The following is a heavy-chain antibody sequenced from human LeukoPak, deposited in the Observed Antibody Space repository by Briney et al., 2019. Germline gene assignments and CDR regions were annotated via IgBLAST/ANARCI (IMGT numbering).Heavy chain of an antibody. CDR3: AHRLTGYNSNWYHGYFDY. Sequence: ESGPTLVNPTQTLTLTCTFSGFSLSTSGVGVGWIRQPPGKALEWLTLIYWDDDKRYSPSLKSRLTVPKDVSKSQVVLTLTNMDPVDTATYYCAHRLTGYNSNWYHGYFDYWGQGTLVTVSS. V-gene: IGHV2-5*02. D-gene: IGHD6-13*01. CDR1: GFSLSTSGVG. J-gene: IGHJ4*02. CDR2: IYWDDDK.